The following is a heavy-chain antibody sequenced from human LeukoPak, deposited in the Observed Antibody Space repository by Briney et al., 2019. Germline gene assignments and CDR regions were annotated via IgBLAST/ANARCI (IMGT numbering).Heavy chain of an antibody. Sequence: PGGSLRLSCSASGFTFSSCSMHWVRQAPGKGLEWVANIKQDGSEKYYVDSVKGRFTISRDNAKNSLFLQMNSLRAEDSAVYYCARDTRTFDFWGQGTLVTVSS. D-gene: IGHD1-26*01. V-gene: IGHV3-7*01. CDR1: GFTFSSCS. CDR3: ARDTRTFDF. J-gene: IGHJ4*02. CDR2: IKQDGSEK.